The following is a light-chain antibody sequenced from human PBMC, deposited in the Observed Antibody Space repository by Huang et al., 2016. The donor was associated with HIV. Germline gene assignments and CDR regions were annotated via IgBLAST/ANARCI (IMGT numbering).Light chain of an antibody. CDR1: QGISSF. CDR3: QQFNNYPLT. V-gene: IGKV1-9*01. J-gene: IGKJ4*01. Sequence: IQLTQSPSSLSASVGDRVTITCRASQGISSFLAWSQQKPGKAPKLLMYAASTLHSGVPLRFSGSGSGTDFTLTISSLQPEDFATYYCQQFNNYPLTFGGGTKVEIK. CDR2: AAS.